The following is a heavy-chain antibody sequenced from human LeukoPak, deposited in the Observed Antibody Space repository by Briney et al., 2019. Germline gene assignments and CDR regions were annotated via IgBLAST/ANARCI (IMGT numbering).Heavy chain of an antibody. D-gene: IGHD2-8*01. CDR3: ARGPTNGQAFDY. J-gene: IGHJ4*02. V-gene: IGHV3-7*01. Sequence: GGSLRLSCVASGFTFSSSWMTWVRQAPGKGLEWVASIREDGSEKTSVDSVKGRFTISRDNAKNSLYLQMDSLRAEDTAVYYCARGPTNGQAFDYWGQGTLVTVSS. CDR1: GFTFSSSW. CDR2: IREDGSEK.